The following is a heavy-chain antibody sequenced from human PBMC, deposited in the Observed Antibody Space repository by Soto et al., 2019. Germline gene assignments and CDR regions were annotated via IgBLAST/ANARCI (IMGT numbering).Heavy chain of an antibody. V-gene: IGHV1-24*01. Sequence: ASVKVSCKVSGYTLTELSMHWVRQTPGKGLEWMGGFDPEDGETIYAQKFQGKVTMTEDTSTDTAYMELTSLRSEDTAVYYCTWGIFIAVSGIYFDYWAREPWSPSPQ. CDR1: GYTLTELS. J-gene: IGHJ4*02. D-gene: IGHD6-19*01. CDR2: FDPEDGET. CDR3: TWGIFIAVSGIYFDY.